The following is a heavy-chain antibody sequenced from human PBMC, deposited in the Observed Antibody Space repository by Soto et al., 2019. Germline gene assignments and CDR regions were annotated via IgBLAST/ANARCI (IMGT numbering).Heavy chain of an antibody. Sequence: PGGSLRLSCAASGFTFSSYGMHWVRQAPGKGLEWVAVISCDGSNKYYADSVKGRFTISRDNSKNTLYLQMNRRRAEDTAVYYFANLLGVGEGGDAFDFWGQGTMVTVSS. CDR3: ANLLGVGEGGDAFDF. V-gene: IGHV3-30*18. CDR2: ISCDGSNK. J-gene: IGHJ3*01. CDR1: GFTFSSYG. D-gene: IGHD3-16*01.